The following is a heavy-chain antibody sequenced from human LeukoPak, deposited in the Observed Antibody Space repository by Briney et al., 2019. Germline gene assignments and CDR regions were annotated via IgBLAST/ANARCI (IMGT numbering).Heavy chain of an antibody. CDR1: GFTFSHYW. Sequence: GGSLRLSCAASGFTFSHYWMSWVRQAPGKGLEWVANIKHDGSEKYYVGSVKGRFTISRDNAENSLYLQMNSLEAEDTAVYFCARAYDSGSYYDGTDYWGQGTLVTVSA. D-gene: IGHD3-22*01. V-gene: IGHV3-7*03. CDR3: ARAYDSGSYYDGTDY. CDR2: IKHDGSEK. J-gene: IGHJ4*02.